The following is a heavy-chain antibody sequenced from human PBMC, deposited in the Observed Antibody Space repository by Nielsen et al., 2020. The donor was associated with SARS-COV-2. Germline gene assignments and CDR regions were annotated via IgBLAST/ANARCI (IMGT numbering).Heavy chain of an antibody. J-gene: IGHJ5*02. V-gene: IGHV4-4*02. CDR1: GGSISSSNW. CDR3: ATSTPLVRSAWFDP. D-gene: IGHD3-3*01. CDR2: IYHSGST. Sequence: SETLSLTCAVSGGSISSSNWWSWVRQPPGKGLEWIGEIYHSGSTNYNPSLKSRVTISVDKSKNQFSLKLSSVTAADTAVYYCATSTPLVRSAWFDPWGQGTLVTVSS.